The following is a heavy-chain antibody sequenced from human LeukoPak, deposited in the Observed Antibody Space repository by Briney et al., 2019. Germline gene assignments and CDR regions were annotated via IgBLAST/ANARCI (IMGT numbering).Heavy chain of an antibody. D-gene: IGHD5-12*01. Sequence: ASVKVSCKASGYTFTAYYVHWVRQAPGQGLEWIGWINPNTGDTNYAPKFQGRVTMTRDTSISTAYMELSRLRSDDTAVYYCARDLSGYDFDYWGQGTLVTVSS. CDR2: INPNTGDT. CDR1: GYTFTAYY. J-gene: IGHJ4*02. CDR3: ARDLSGYDFDY. V-gene: IGHV1-2*02.